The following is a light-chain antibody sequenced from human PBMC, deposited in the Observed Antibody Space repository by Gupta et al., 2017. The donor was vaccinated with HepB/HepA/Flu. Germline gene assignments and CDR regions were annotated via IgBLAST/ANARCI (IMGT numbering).Light chain of an antibody. CDR3: QQYNSTPLS. J-gene: IGKJ4*01. V-gene: IGKV4-1*01. CDR2: GAS. Sequence: DIVMTQSPDSLAVSLGGRATLNCQSRQRVLYTSKNKNYLAWHQKKPGQPPKLLIYGASTRESGVPDRFSGSASGTDFSLTISILHAEDVAVYYCQQYNSTPLSFGGGTKLEI. CDR1: QRVLYTSKNKNY.